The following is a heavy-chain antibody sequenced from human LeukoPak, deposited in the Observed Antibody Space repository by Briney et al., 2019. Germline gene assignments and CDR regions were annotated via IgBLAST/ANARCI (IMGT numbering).Heavy chain of an antibody. V-gene: IGHV4-39*01. Sequence: SETLSLTCTVSGGSISSSSYYWGWIRQPPGKGLEWIGSIYYSGSTYYNPSLKSRVTISVDTSKNQFSLKLSSVTAADTAVYYCARQTYYYGSGSYYAKPLFDYWGQGTLVTVSS. CDR1: GGSISSSSYY. CDR3: ARQTYYYGSGSYYAKPLFDY. J-gene: IGHJ4*02. CDR2: IYYSGST. D-gene: IGHD3-10*01.